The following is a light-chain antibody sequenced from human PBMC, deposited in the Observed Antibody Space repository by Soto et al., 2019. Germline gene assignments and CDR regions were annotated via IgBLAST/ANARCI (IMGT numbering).Light chain of an antibody. V-gene: IGLV2-23*02. Sequence: QSVLTQPASVSGSPGQSITISCTGTSSDVGSYNLVSWYQQHPGKAPKLMIYEVSKRPSGVSNRFSGSKSGNTASLTFSGLQAEDEADYYCCSYAGSTPYVFGTGTKGTVL. CDR2: EVS. CDR1: SSDVGSYNL. J-gene: IGLJ1*01. CDR3: CSYAGSTPYV.